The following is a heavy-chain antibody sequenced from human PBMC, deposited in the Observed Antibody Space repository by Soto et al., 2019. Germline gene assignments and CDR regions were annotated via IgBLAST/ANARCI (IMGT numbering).Heavy chain of an antibody. V-gene: IGHV1-18*04. CDR3: ARDRCSGGSCYYSYGMDV. CDR2: ISAYNGNT. D-gene: IGHD2-15*01. CDR1: GYTFTSYG. J-gene: IGHJ6*02. Sequence: QVQLVQSGAEVKKPGASVKVSCKASGYTFTSYGISWVRQAPGQGLEWMGWISAYNGNTNYAQKLQGRVTMTTDTSTITAYMELRSLRSDDTAVYYCARDRCSGGSCYYSYGMDVWGQGTTVTVSS.